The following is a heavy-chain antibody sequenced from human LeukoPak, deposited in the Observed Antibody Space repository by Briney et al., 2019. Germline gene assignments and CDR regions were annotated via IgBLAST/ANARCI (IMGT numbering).Heavy chain of an antibody. Sequence: GGSLRLSCAASGFTFSSYGMHWVRQAPGKGLEWVAVISYDGSNKYYADSVKGRFTISRDNSKNTLYLQMNSLRAEDTAVYYRAKPRAVAGTQHRNYFDYWGQGTLVTVFS. D-gene: IGHD6-19*01. V-gene: IGHV3-30*18. CDR1: GFTFSSYG. J-gene: IGHJ4*02. CDR2: ISYDGSNK. CDR3: AKPRAVAGTQHRNYFDY.